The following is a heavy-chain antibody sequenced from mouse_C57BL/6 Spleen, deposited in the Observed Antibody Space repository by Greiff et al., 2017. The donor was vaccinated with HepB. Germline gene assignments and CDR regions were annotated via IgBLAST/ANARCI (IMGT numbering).Heavy chain of an antibody. CDR3: ASSGFDY. V-gene: IGHV1-42*01. J-gene: IGHJ2*01. CDR2: INPSTGDT. Sequence: EVQLQQSGPELVKPGASVKISCKASGYSFTGYYMNWVKQSPEKSLEWIGEINPSTGDTTYNQKFKAKATLTEDKSSSTAYMQLKSLTSEDSAVYYCASSGFDYWGQGTTLTVSS. CDR1: GYSFTGYY.